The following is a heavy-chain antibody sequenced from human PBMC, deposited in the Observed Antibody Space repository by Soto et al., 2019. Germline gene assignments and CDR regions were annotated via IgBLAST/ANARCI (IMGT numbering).Heavy chain of an antibody. CDR2: IYYSGST. CDR3: AKTVTIRNLKEYYFDY. Sequence: SETLSLTCTVSGGSISSSSYYWGWIRQPPGKGLEWIGSIYYSGSTYYNPSLKSRVTISVDTSKNQFSLKLSSVTAADTAVYYCAKTVTIRNLKEYYFDYWGQGTRVTVSS. CDR1: GGSISSSSYY. V-gene: IGHV4-39*01. J-gene: IGHJ4*02. D-gene: IGHD4-4*01.